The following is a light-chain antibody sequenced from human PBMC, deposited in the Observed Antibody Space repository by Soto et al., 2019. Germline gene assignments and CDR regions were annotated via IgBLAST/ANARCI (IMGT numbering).Light chain of an antibody. Sequence: IHMTHSPSSLSASFGDIITITFRAIQDISNYLAWYQQKPGKVPKLLIYSASTLQSGVPSRFSGSGSGTDFTLTISSLQPEDVATYFCQKYNSALTFGQGTRLEIK. CDR3: QKYNSALT. CDR2: SAS. V-gene: IGKV1-27*01. J-gene: IGKJ5*01. CDR1: QDISNY.